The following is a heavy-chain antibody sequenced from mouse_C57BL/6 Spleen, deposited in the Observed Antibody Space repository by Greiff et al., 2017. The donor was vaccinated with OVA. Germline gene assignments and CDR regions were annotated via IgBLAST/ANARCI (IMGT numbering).Heavy chain of an antibody. CDR3: ARHDYGSSSYFDY. J-gene: IGHJ2*01. D-gene: IGHD1-1*01. CDR1: GFTFSSYG. Sequence: EVQLVESGGDLVKPGGSLKLSCAASGFTFSSYGMSWVRQTPDKRLEWVATISSGGSYTYYPHSLKGRFTISRDNAKNTLYLQMSSLKSEDTAMYYCARHDYGSSSYFDYWGQGTTLTVSS. V-gene: IGHV5-6*01. CDR2: ISSGGSYT.